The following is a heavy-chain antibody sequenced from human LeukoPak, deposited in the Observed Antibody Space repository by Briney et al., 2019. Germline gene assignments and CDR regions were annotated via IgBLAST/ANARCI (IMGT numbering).Heavy chain of an antibody. CDR3: ARGIVLMVCPLFGFDP. Sequence: SETLSLTCAVYGGSFSGYYWSWIRQPPGKGLEWIGEINHSGSTNYNPSLKSRVTISVDTSKNQFSLKLSSVTAADTAVYYCARGIVLMVCPLFGFDPWGQGTLVTVSS. CDR2: INHSGST. V-gene: IGHV4-34*01. CDR1: GGSFSGYY. D-gene: IGHD2-8*01. J-gene: IGHJ5*02.